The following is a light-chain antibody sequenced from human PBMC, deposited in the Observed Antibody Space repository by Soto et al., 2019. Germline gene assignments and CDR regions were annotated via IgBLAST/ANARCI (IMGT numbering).Light chain of an antibody. Sequence: EIVLTQSPATLSLSPGERATLSCRASQSVSSYLAWYQQKPGQAPRLLIYDASNSATGIPARFSGSGSGTDFTLTISSLEPEDFAVYYCQQRRTFGQGTKLEIK. CDR1: QSVSSY. CDR2: DAS. V-gene: IGKV3-11*01. CDR3: QQRRT. J-gene: IGKJ2*01.